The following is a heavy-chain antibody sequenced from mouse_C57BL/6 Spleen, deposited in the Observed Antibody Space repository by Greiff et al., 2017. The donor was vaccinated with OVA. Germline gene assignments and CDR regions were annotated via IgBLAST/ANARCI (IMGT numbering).Heavy chain of an antibody. CDR1: GFTFSDYY. J-gene: IGHJ3*01. Sequence: EVKVVESGGGLVQPGGSLKLSCAASGFTFSDYYMYWVRQTPEKRLEWVAYISNGGGSTYYPDTVKGRFTISRDNAKNTLYLQMSRLKSEDTAMYYCARQGSYYSNFPWFAYWGQGTLVTVSA. CDR2: ISNGGGST. CDR3: ARQGSYYSNFPWFAY. V-gene: IGHV5-12*01. D-gene: IGHD2-5*01.